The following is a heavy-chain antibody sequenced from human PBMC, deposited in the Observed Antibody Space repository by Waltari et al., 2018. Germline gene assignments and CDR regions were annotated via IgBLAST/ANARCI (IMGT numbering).Heavy chain of an antibody. CDR2: IKNKADGGTT. Sequence: EVQLVESGGGLVKPGGSLRLSCGDSGFNFRNARMSWVRQAPGKGLEWVGHIKNKADGGTTDYATPVKGRFSISRDDSKSTLYLQMNTLKSEDTAVYYCTTDPVLTAFDYWGQGTLVTVSS. CDR1: GFNFRNAR. V-gene: IGHV3-15*01. J-gene: IGHJ4*02. D-gene: IGHD2-15*01. CDR3: TTDPVLTAFDY.